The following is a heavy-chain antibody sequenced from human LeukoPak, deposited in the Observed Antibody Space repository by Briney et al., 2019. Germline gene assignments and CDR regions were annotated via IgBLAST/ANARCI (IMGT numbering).Heavy chain of an antibody. J-gene: IGHJ4*02. CDR2: IYYSGST. V-gene: IGHV4-59*01. CDR3: ARGFFDY. CDR1: GGSIGSYY. Sequence: PSETLSLTCTVSGGSIGSYYWSWIRQPPGRGLEWIGYIYYSGSTNYNPSLKSRVTISVDTSKNQFSLKLSAVTAADTAVYYCARGFFDYWGQGTLVTVSS.